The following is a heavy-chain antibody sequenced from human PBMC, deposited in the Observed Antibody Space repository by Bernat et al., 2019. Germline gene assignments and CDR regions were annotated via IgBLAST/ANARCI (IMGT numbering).Heavy chain of an antibody. D-gene: IGHD1-26*01. V-gene: IGHV4-34*01. CDR2: ITHSGST. J-gene: IGHJ5*02. CDR1: GGSFRGYY. Sequence: QVQLQQWGAGLLKSSETLSLTCAVYGGSFRGYYWSWIRQTPGKGLEWIGEITHSGSTNYNPSLKSRVTTSVDTSKNQFSLKLSSVTAADTAVYYCARLVGATRKNWFDPWGQGTLVTVSS. CDR3: ARLVGATRKNWFDP.